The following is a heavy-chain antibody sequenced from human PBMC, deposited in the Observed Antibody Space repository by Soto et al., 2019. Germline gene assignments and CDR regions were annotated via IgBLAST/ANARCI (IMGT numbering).Heavy chain of an antibody. CDR3: ARTSGKGYCSGDTCHENVSDI. J-gene: IGHJ3*02. D-gene: IGHD2-15*01. V-gene: IGHV4-31*03. Sequence: QVQLHESGPGLVKPSQTLSLTCTVSGGSISSGGYYWSWIRQHPGKGLEWIGYIYYSVSTYYNPSLKSRITISLDTSKNQFSLKLTSVTAADTGVYYCARTSGKGYCSGDTCHENVSDIRGQGTMVTVSS. CDR2: IYYSVST. CDR1: GGSISSGGYY.